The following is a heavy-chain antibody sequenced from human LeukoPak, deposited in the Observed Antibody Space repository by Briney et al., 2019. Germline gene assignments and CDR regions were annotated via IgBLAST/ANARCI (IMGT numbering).Heavy chain of an antibody. CDR3: ARRGIYSGYDFDY. CDR2: MNPNSGNT. CDR1: GYTFTSYD. V-gene: IGHV1-8*01. D-gene: IGHD5-12*01. J-gene: IGHJ4*02. Sequence: GASVKVSCKASGYTFTSYDINWVRQATGQGLEWMGWMNPNSGNTGYAQKFQGRVTMTRNTSIGTAYMELSSLRSEDTAVYYCARRGIYSGYDFDYWGQGTLVTVSS.